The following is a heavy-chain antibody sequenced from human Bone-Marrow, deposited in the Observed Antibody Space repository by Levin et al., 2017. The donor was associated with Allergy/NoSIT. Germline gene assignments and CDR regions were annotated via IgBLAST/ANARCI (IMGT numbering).Heavy chain of an antibody. J-gene: IGHJ5*02. D-gene: IGHD2-2*01. CDR2: ITPSSGGT. Sequence: ASVKVSCKTSGYTFTDLYINWVRQAPGQGLEWMGRITPSSGGTIYAQKFQGRITMTRDSSISTAYMELSRLRSDDTAIYYCVRDCSSISCHPWGQGTLVTVSS. V-gene: IGHV1-2*06. CDR3: VRDCSSISCHP. CDR1: GYTFTDLY.